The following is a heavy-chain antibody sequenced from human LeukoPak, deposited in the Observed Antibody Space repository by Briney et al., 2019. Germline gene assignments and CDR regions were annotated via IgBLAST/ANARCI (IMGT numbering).Heavy chain of an antibody. CDR1: GGSISSYY. CDR3: ARDGFDGSYYYYYMDV. Sequence: AETLSLTCTVSGGSISSYYWSWIRQPAGKGLEWIGRIYTIGSTNYNPSLKSRVTMSVDTSENQFSLKLSSVTAADTAVYYCARDGFDGSYYYYYMDVWGKGTTVTVSS. J-gene: IGHJ6*03. D-gene: IGHD1-26*01. V-gene: IGHV4-4*07. CDR2: IYTIGST.